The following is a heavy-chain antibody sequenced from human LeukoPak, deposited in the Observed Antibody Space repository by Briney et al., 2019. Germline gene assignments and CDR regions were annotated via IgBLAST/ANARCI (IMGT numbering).Heavy chain of an antibody. D-gene: IGHD3-10*01. CDR2: INTDGSST. Sequence: PGGSLRLSCAASGFTFSSYWMHWVRQAPGKGPVWVSRINTDGSSTTYADSVKGRFTISRDNDKNTLYLQMNSLRAEDTAVYYCARATMGRGATYDYWGQGTLVTVSS. J-gene: IGHJ4*02. CDR3: ARATMGRGATYDY. CDR1: GFTFSSYW. V-gene: IGHV3-74*01.